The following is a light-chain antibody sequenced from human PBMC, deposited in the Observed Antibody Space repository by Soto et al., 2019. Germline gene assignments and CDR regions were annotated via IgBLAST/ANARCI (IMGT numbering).Light chain of an antibody. Sequence: QSALTQPASVSVSPGQSITISCTGTNSDVGTHNLVSWYQQHPGKAPKLIIYEGTKRPSGVSNRFSGSKSGNTASLTISGLQAEDEADYYCCSYALLFGTGTKVTGL. CDR3: CSYALL. CDR2: EGT. J-gene: IGLJ1*01. V-gene: IGLV2-23*01. CDR1: NSDVGTHNL.